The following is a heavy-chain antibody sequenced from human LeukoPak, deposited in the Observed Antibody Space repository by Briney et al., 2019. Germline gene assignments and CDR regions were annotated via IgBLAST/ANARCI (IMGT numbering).Heavy chain of an antibody. CDR1: GYTFTGYY. Sequence: ASVKVSSKASGYTFTGYYMHWVRQAPGQGLEWMGWINPNSGGANYAQKFQGRVTMTRDTSISTAYMELSRLRSDDTAVYYCARGGITMIVVATFDYWGQGTLVTVSS. CDR3: ARGGITMIVVATFDY. J-gene: IGHJ4*02. D-gene: IGHD3-22*01. CDR2: INPNSGGA. V-gene: IGHV1-2*02.